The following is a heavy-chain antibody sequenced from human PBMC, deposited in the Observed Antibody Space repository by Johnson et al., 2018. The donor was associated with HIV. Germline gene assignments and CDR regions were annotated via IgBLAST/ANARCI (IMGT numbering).Heavy chain of an antibody. CDR3: VRVGPTLYDAFDI. J-gene: IGHJ3*02. D-gene: IGHD2-15*01. V-gene: IGHV3-72*01. Sequence: VQLVESGGGVVQPGRSLRLSCAASGFTFSSYGMHWVRQAPGKGLEWVGRVRNKGQRYSTSYAASVKARFTFSSDDLKNSLFLQMNRLKAEDSAVYYCVRVGPTLYDAFDIWGQGTTVTVSS. CDR1: GFTFSSYG. CDR2: VRNKGQRYST.